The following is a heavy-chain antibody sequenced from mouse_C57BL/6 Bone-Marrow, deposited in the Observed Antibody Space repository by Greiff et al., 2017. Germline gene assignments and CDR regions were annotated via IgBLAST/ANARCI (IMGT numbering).Heavy chain of an antibody. CDR3: ARDGYYVPWYFDV. CDR2: IYPGDGDT. D-gene: IGHD2-3*01. CDR1: GYAFSSYW. J-gene: IGHJ1*03. V-gene: IGHV1-80*01. Sequence: QVQLQQSGAELVKPGASVKISCKASGYAFSSYWMNWVKQRPGKGLEWIGQIYPGDGDTNYNGKFKGKATLTADKSSSTAYMQLSSLTSEDSAVXFCARDGYYVPWYFDVWGTGTTVTVSS.